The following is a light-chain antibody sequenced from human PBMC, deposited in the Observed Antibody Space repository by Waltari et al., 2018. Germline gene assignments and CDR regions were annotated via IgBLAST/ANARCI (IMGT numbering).Light chain of an antibody. J-gene: IGLJ2*01. CDR3: SSYAGGNTYVI. CDR2: EVN. CDR1: SSDVGSYNL. Sequence: QSALTQPASVPGSPGQSITIFCTGTSSDVGSYNLVSWYQKHPGKAPKLIIYEVNKWPSGASNRFAGSKSGNTASLTISGLQAEDEADYYCSSYAGGNTYVIFGGGTKLTVL. V-gene: IGLV2-23*02.